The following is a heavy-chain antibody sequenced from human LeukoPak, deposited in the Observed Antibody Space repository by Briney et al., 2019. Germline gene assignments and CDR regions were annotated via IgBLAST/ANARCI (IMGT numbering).Heavy chain of an antibody. D-gene: IGHD6-6*01. J-gene: IGHJ6*03. CDR3: ARLGRSIAAPRHYYYMDV. CDR1: GGSFSGYY. V-gene: IGHV4-34*01. CDR2: INHSGST. Sequence: SETMSLTCAVYGGSFSGYYWSWIRQPPGKGLEWIGEINHSGSTNYNPSLKSRVTISVDTSKNQFSLKLSSVTAADTAVYYCARLGRSIAAPRHYYYMDVWGKGTTVTVSS.